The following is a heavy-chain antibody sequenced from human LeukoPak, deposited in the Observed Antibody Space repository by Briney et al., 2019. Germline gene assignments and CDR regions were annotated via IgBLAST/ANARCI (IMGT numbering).Heavy chain of an antibody. CDR3: ARGFSFPSRRFGSSFDY. D-gene: IGHD3-10*01. V-gene: IGHV3-7*01. CDR2: IKQDGSEK. Sequence: GGSLRLSCAASGFTFSSYWMSWVRQAPGKGLEWVANIKQDGSEKYYVDSVKGRFTISRDNAKNSLYLQMNSLRAEDTAVYYCARGFSFPSRRFGSSFDYWGQGTLVTVSS. J-gene: IGHJ4*02. CDR1: GFTFSSYW.